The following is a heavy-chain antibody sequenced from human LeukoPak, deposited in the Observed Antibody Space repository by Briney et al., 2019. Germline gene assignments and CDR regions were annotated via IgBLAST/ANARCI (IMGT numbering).Heavy chain of an antibody. V-gene: IGHV1-2*02. CDR2: INPNSGGT. CDR1: GYTFTGYY. J-gene: IGHJ3*02. CDR3: ATDRPRGSYYGFDI. D-gene: IGHD1-26*01. Sequence: ASVKVSCKASGYTFTGYYMHWVRQAPGQGLEWMGWINPNSGGTNYAQKFQGRVTMTRDTSISTAYMELSRLRSEDTAVYYCATDRPRGSYYGFDIWGQGTMVTVSS.